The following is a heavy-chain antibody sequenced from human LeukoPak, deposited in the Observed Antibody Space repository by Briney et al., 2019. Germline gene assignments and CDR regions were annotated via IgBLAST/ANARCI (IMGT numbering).Heavy chain of an antibody. J-gene: IGHJ4*02. CDR2: IKEDGSEK. Sequence: GRSLRLSCAASGLTFSTYWMGWVSQAPGKGLEWVAKIKEDGSEKYYIDSVEDRFTICRDNAQNSLHLEMNSLREEDTAVYYCARGSRPEVSTILYDNWGQGTLITVSP. V-gene: IGHV3-7*01. D-gene: IGHD5/OR15-5a*01. CDR1: GLTFSTYW. CDR3: ARGSRPEVSTILYDN.